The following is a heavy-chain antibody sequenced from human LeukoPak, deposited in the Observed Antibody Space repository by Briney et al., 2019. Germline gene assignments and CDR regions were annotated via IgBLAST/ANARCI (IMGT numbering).Heavy chain of an antibody. Sequence: PGGSLRLSCAASGATFTNYAMSWVRQAPGQGLEWVSDISGSGDFTYYADSVKGRFTISRDKSKNTLYLQMNSLRAEDTAVYYCAKDGARDGYNYPDYWGQGTLVTVSS. D-gene: IGHD5-24*01. J-gene: IGHJ4*02. V-gene: IGHV3-23*01. CDR2: ISGSGDFT. CDR3: AKDGARDGYNYPDY. CDR1: GATFTNYA.